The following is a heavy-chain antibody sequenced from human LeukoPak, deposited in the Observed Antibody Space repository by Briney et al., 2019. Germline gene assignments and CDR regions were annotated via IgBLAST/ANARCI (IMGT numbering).Heavy chain of an antibody. Sequence: GGSLRLSCAASGFTVSSNSMSWVRQAPGKGLEWMAIISYDGSNKDCADSVKGRFTISRDNSKNTLYLQVNGLRTEDTAVYYCARRMGATPVGNAFDIWGQGTMVTVSS. CDR2: ISYDGSNK. D-gene: IGHD1-26*01. CDR3: ARRMGATPVGNAFDI. V-gene: IGHV3-30*01. CDR1: GFTVSSNS. J-gene: IGHJ3*02.